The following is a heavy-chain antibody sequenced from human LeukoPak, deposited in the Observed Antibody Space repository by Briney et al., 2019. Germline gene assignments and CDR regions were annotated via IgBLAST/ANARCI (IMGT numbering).Heavy chain of an antibody. D-gene: IGHD3-10*01. CDR3: AKCPRGGWTMVRGVVRDYYYMDV. CDR1: GGSFSGYY. V-gene: IGHV4-34*01. Sequence: SETLSLTCAVYGGSFSGYYWSWIRQPPGKGLEWIGEINHSGSTNYNPSLKSRVTISVDTSKNQFSLELSSVTAADTAVYYCAKCPRGGWTMVRGVVRDYYYMDVWGKGTTVTISS. CDR2: INHSGST. J-gene: IGHJ6*03.